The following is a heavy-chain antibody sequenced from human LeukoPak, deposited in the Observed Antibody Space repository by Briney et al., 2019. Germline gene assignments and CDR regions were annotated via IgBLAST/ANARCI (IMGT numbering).Heavy chain of an antibody. J-gene: IGHJ4*02. CDR3: ATDRLIGYSSGWYGGGFDY. CDR1: GYTLTELS. D-gene: IGHD6-19*01. V-gene: IGHV1-24*01. Sequence: ASVKVSCKVSGYTLTELSMHGVRQAPGKGLEWMGGFDPEDGETIYAQKFQGRVTMTEDTSTDTAYMELSSPRSEDTAVYYCATDRLIGYSSGWYGGGFDYWGQGTLVTVSS. CDR2: FDPEDGET.